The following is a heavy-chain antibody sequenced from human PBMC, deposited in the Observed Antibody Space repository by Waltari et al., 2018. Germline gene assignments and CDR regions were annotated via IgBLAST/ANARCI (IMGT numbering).Heavy chain of an antibody. D-gene: IGHD3-16*01. Sequence: EVQLVESGGGLVQPGGSLSLSCAVAGFTVRGHYMRWVRQAPWEGLEWVSVIYNDGSKNYADSVKGRCTISRDNSKNALDLLMNSLRAEDTAVYYCVRGPDSRGGKRHGMDVWGQGTMVTVSS. V-gene: IGHV3-66*01. J-gene: IGHJ6*02. CDR3: VRGPDSRGGKRHGMDV. CDR1: GFTVRGHY. CDR2: IYNDGSK.